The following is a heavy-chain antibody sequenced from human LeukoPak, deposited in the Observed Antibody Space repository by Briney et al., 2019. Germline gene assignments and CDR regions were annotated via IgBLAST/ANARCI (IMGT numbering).Heavy chain of an antibody. CDR2: INPNSGGT. J-gene: IGHJ4*02. Sequence: RASVKVSCKASGYNFTGYYMHWVRQAPGQGLEWMGWINPNSGGTNYAQKFQGRVTMTRDTSISTAYMELSRLRSDDTAVYYCARAATDHPFDYWGQGTLVTVSS. CDR3: ARAATDHPFDY. V-gene: IGHV1-2*02. D-gene: IGHD1-14*01. CDR1: GYNFTGYY.